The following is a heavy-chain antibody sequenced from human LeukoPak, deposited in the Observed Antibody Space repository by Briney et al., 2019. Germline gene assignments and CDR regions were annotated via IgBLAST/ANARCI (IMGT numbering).Heavy chain of an antibody. D-gene: IGHD3-3*01. V-gene: IGHV4-59*01. Sequence: PSETLSLTCTVSGGSISSYYWSWIRQPPGKGLEWIGYIYYSGSTNYNPSLKSRVTISVDTSKNQFSLRLNSVTAADTAVYYCAVGGGFWSGYWTPAIDYWGQGSLVTVSS. J-gene: IGHJ4*02. CDR1: GGSISSYY. CDR2: IYYSGST. CDR3: AVGGGFWSGYWTPAIDY.